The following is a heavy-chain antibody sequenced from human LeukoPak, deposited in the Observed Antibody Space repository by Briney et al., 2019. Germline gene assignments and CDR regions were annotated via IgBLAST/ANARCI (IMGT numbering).Heavy chain of an antibody. CDR2: ISPKSGGT. D-gene: IGHD6-19*01. V-gene: IGHV1-2*02. CDR1: GYTFSAYY. Sequence: GASVKVSCKASGYTFSAYYMHWVRQAPGQGPEWMGCISPKSGGTYYAPKFQGRVTMTRDTSISTFYMELSSLRSDDTAVYYCARDQGVSGSTSWFFDIWGRGTLVTVSS. CDR3: ARDQGVSGSTSWFFDI. J-gene: IGHJ2*01.